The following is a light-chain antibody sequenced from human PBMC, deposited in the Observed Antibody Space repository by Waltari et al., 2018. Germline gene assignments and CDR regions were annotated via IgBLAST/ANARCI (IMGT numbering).Light chain of an antibody. V-gene: IGLV8-61*01. Sequence: QTVVTQEPSLSVYPGGTVTLTCALRSGSISSTSYVSWYRQTPGQAPRTLIYKINSRSAGVPDRFAGSFLGNKAALTITGAQADDESDYYCLMYMGSGIWVFGGGTKVTVL. J-gene: IGLJ2*01. CDR2: KIN. CDR3: LMYMGSGIWV. CDR1: SGSISSTSY.